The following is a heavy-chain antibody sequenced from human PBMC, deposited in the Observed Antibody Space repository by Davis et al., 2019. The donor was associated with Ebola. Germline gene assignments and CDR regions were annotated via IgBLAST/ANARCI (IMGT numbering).Heavy chain of an antibody. D-gene: IGHD6-13*01. Sequence: GESLKISCTDSVITFSSYAMTWVRQAPGKGLEWVSAISGSGGSTYYADSVKGRFTISRDNAKNSLYLQMNSLRVEDTAVYYCARGAGGYSSSWYWFDPWGQGTLVTVSS. CDR2: ISGSGGST. V-gene: IGHV3-23*01. CDR1: VITFSSYA. J-gene: IGHJ5*02. CDR3: ARGAGGYSSSWYWFDP.